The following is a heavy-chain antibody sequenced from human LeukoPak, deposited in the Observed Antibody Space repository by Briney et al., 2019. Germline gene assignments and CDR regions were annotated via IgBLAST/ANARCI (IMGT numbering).Heavy chain of an antibody. V-gene: IGHV4-39*07. CDR1: GGSISSSSYY. CDR3: ARMGSSGYYPDY. J-gene: IGHJ4*02. Sequence: SETLSLTCTVSGGSISSSSYYWGWIRQPPGKGLEWIGSIYYTGSTNYNPSLKSRVTISVDTSKNQFSLKLSSVTAADTAVYYCARMGSSGYYPDYWGQGTLVTVSS. CDR2: IYYTGST. D-gene: IGHD3-22*01.